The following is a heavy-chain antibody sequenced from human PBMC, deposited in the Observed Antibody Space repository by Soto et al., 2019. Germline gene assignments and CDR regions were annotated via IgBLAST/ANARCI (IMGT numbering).Heavy chain of an antibody. CDR2: ISGSVGST. V-gene: IGHV3-23*01. D-gene: IGHD3-10*01. CDR1: GFTFSSFA. Sequence: PGVSLRLSCAASGFTFSSFAMSWVRQAPGKRLEWVSAISGSVGSTYYADSVKGRFTVSRDDSKNTLYLQMNSLGAEDTAVYYCAKDSDYYYYGSGSYLGAFDIWGQGTMVTVSS. J-gene: IGHJ3*02. CDR3: AKDSDYYYYGSGSYLGAFDI.